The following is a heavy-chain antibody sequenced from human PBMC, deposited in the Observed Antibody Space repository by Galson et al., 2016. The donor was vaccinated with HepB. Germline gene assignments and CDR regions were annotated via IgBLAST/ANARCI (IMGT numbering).Heavy chain of an antibody. CDR1: GFTLSNYR. J-gene: IGHJ4*02. D-gene: IGHD2-15*01. V-gene: IGHV3-21*01. Sequence: SLRLSCAVSGFTLSNYRIDWVRQAPGKGLEWVSCISSSSVYIWYADSVRGRFTNSRDNAKNSLYLQMDRLTAEDTAVYYCARADGFNTPFFDCWGQGTLVTVAS. CDR3: ARADGFNTPFFDC. CDR2: ISSSSVYI.